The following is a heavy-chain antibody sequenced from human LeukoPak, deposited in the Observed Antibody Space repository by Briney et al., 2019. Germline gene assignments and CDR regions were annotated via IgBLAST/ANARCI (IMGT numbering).Heavy chain of an antibody. CDR2: ISSNGGST. CDR3: VKDQYGYNRSYGMDF. V-gene: IGHV3-64D*06. CDR1: GFTFSSYA. D-gene: IGHD5-24*01. Sequence: GGSLRLSCSASGFTFSSYAMHWVRQAPGKGLEYVSAISSNGGSTYYADSVKGRFTISRDNFKNTLYLQMSSLRAEDSSVYYCVKDQYGYNRSYGMDFWGKGTTVTVSS. J-gene: IGHJ6*04.